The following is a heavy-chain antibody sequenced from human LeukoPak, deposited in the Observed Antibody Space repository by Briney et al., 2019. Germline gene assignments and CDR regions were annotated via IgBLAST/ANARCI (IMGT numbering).Heavy chain of an antibody. CDR3: ARGEEEWLASFSVDV. CDR2: INPNSGGT. Sequence: GSSVKVTCKASGGTFSSYAISWVRQAPGQGLEWMGWINPNSGGTNYAQKFQGWVTMTRDTSISTAYMELSRLRSDDTAVYYCARGEEEWLASFSVDVWGQGTTVTVSS. D-gene: IGHD6-19*01. J-gene: IGHJ6*02. V-gene: IGHV1-2*04. CDR1: GGTFSSYA.